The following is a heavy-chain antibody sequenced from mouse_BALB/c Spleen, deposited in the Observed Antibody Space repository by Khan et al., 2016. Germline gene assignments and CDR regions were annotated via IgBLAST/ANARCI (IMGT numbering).Heavy chain of an antibody. CDR2: INPSSGYT. V-gene: IGHV1-4*01. CDR3: ARSRRMGGNNLFDY. CDR1: GYTFTIYT. J-gene: IGHJ2*01. Sequence: QVQLQQSGAELARPGASVKMSCKASGYTFTIYTMHWVKQRPGQGLEWIGYINPSSGYTNYNQKFKDKATLTADKSSSTAYMQLSSLTSEDSAVYYCARSRRMGGNNLFDYGGQGTTLTVSS. D-gene: IGHD2-1*01.